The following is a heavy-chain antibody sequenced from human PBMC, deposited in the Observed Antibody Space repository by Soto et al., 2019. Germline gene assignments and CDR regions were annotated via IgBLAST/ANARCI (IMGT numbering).Heavy chain of an antibody. J-gene: IGHJ4*02. D-gene: IGHD3-22*01. V-gene: IGHV4-59*01. CDR1: GASISSYY. Sequence: PSETLSLTCTVSGASISSYYWSWIRQPPGKGLEWIGYMYYSGSGNYNPSLKSRVTISVDTSKNQFSLKLSSVTAADTAVYYCARGHSSGSFDYWGQGTLVTVSS. CDR3: ARGHSSGSFDY. CDR2: MYYSGSG.